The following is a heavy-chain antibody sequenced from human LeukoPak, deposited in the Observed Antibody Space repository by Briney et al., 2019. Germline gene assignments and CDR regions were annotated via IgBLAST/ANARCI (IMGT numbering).Heavy chain of an antibody. CDR2: IHYNGDT. Sequence: SETLSLTCTVSGVSTSSNYWSWIRQPPGKGLEWKGLEWIGYIHYNGDTNYNPSLKSRVTISLDTSKSQLSLTLSSLTAADTAVYFCAGLVRYYYDSSGSYYFDYWGQGTLVTVSS. V-gene: IGHV4-59*13. D-gene: IGHD3-22*01. CDR1: GVSTSSNY. CDR3: AGLVRYYYDSSGSYYFDY. J-gene: IGHJ4*02.